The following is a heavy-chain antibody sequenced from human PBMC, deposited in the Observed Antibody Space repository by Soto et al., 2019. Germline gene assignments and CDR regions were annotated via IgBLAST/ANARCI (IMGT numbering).Heavy chain of an antibody. V-gene: IGHV1-3*01. CDR2: ISAGNGDT. CDR1: GYTLTDYA. D-gene: IGHD3-10*01. CDR3: ARDLWAMDV. J-gene: IGHJ6*02. Sequence: GASVKVSFKASGYTLTDYAIHWVRQAPGQRLEWMGWISAGNGDTRYSQKFQDRVTITRVTSASTAYMELNNLRSEDTAVYFCARDLWAMDVWGQGTTVTVSS.